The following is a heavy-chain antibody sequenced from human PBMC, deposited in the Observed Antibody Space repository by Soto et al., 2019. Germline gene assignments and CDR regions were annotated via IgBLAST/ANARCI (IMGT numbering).Heavy chain of an antibody. J-gene: IGHJ6*02. Sequence: QVQLVESGGGVVQPGRSLRLSGAASGFTFSNFGIHWVRQAPGKGLEWVAVISYDGSNRYYGDSVKGRFTISRDNSKNTLYLQMNSLRAEDTAVYYCAKDVYSRYDQRGDYYGMDVWGQGTTVTVSS. V-gene: IGHV3-30*18. D-gene: IGHD5-12*01. CDR2: ISYDGSNR. CDR3: AKDVYSRYDQRGDYYGMDV. CDR1: GFTFSNFG.